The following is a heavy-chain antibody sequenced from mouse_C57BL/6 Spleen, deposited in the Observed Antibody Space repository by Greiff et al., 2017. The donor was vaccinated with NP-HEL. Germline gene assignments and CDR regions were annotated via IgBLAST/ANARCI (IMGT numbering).Heavy chain of an antibody. J-gene: IGHJ2*01. CDR2: IDPSDSYT. CDR1: GYTFTSYW. CDR3: ARGRTMVTYFDY. Sequence: QVQLQQPGAELVKPGASVKLSCKASGYTFTSYWMQWVKQRPGQGLEWIGEIDPSDSYTNYNQKFKGKATLTVDTSSSTAYMQLSSLTSEDSAVYYCARGRTMVTYFDYWGQGTTLTVSS. V-gene: IGHV1-50*01. D-gene: IGHD2-2*01.